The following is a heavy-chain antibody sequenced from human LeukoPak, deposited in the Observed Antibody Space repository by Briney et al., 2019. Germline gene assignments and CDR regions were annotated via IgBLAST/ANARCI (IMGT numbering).Heavy chain of an antibody. CDR3: AKRFRGSSGLYYFDY. CDR1: GFTFSSYA. Sequence: PGGSLRLSCAASGFTFSSYAMSWVRQAPGKGLEWVSAIRGSGDSTYYADSVKGRFTISRDNSKNTLYLQMNSLRVDDTAVYYCAKRFRGSSGLYYFDYWGQGTLVTVSS. CDR2: IRGSGDST. V-gene: IGHV3-23*01. J-gene: IGHJ4*02. D-gene: IGHD6-13*01.